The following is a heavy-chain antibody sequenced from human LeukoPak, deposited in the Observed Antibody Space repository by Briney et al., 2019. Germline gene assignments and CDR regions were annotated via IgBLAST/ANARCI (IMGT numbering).Heavy chain of an antibody. J-gene: IGHJ4*02. V-gene: IGHV4-61*02. Sequence: SETLSLTCTVSGGSISSGSYYWSWIRQPAGKGLEWIGRIYTSGSTNYNPSLKSRVTISVDTSKNQFSLKLSSVTAADTAVYYCARESDSSVYYSYWGQGTLVTVSS. CDR1: GGSISSGSYY. CDR3: ARESDSSVYYSY. CDR2: IYTSGST. D-gene: IGHD3-22*01.